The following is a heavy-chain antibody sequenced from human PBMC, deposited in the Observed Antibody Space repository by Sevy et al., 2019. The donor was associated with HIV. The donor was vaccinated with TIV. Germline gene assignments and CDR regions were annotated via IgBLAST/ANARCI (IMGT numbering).Heavy chain of an antibody. CDR2: ITSSSSFI. CDR1: GFTFRSYS. V-gene: IGHV3-21*01. CDR3: ARPTSGLSEYEPLDNARFYGMDV. J-gene: IGHJ6*02. D-gene: IGHD1-20*01. Sequence: GGSLRLSCAASGFTFRSYSMNWVRQAPGRGLEWVSSITSSSSFIFYADSVKGRFTISRDNAKNSLFLQMNSLRAEDTAVYYCARPTSGLSEYEPLDNARFYGMDVWGQWTTVTVSS.